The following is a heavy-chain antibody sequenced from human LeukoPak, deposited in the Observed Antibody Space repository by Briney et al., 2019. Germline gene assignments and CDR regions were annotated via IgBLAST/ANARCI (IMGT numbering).Heavy chain of an antibody. CDR2: IIPIFGTA. CDR3: ARVGMAYYYDSSGPRGFDY. Sequence: SVKVSCKASGGTFSSYAISWVRQAPGQGLEWMGEIIPIFGTANYAQKFQGRVTITADESTSTAYMELSSLRSEDTAVYYCARVGMAYYYDSSGPRGFDYWGQGTLVTVSS. D-gene: IGHD3-22*01. V-gene: IGHV1-69*13. CDR1: GGTFSSYA. J-gene: IGHJ4*02.